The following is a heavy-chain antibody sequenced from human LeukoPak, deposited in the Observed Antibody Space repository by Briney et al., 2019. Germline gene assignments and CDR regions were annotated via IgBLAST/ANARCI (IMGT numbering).Heavy chain of an antibody. CDR3: ARPAVTARGGGYYYYYYMDV. CDR2: ISAYNGNT. J-gene: IGHJ6*03. V-gene: IGHV1-18*01. D-gene: IGHD6-6*01. Sequence: ASVKVSCKASGYTFTSYGISWVRQAPGQGLEWMGWISAYNGNTNYAQKLQGRVTMTTDTSTSTAYMELRSLRSDDTAVYYWARPAVTARGGGYYYYYYMDVWGKGTTVTVSS. CDR1: GYTFTSYG.